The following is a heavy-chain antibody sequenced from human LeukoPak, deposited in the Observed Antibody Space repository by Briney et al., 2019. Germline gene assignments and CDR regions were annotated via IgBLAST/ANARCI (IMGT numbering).Heavy chain of an antibody. D-gene: IGHD3-10*02. CDR1: GFTFDDYG. CDR2: ISGSGGST. J-gene: IGHJ6*04. V-gene: IGHV3-23*01. Sequence: GGSLRLSCAASGFTFDDYGMSWVRQAPGKGLEWVSAISGSGGSTYYADSVKGRFTISRDNSKNTLYLQMNSLRAEDTAVYYCAELGITMIGGVWGKGTTVTISS. CDR3: AELGITMIGGV.